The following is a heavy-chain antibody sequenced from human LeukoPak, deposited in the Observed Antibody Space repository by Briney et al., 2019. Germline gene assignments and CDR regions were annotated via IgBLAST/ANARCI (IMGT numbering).Heavy chain of an antibody. CDR2: IGSSSSYI. CDR3: ARDPVATITPFDY. V-gene: IGHV3-21*01. Sequence: GGSLRLSCAASGFTFSSYSMNWVRQAPGKGLEWVSSIGSSSSYIFYADSRKGRFTISRDNAKNSLYLKMNSLRAEDTAVYYCARDPVATITPFDYWGQGTLVRLL. J-gene: IGHJ4*02. D-gene: IGHD5-12*01. CDR1: GFTFSSYS.